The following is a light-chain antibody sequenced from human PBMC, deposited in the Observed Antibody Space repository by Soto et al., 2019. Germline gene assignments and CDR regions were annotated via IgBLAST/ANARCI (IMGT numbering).Light chain of an antibody. Sequence: EILMTQSPSTLSVSSIETVILFCRAIQSVSSNLAWYQQKPGQAPRLLIYGASTRATGIPARFSGSGSGTEFTLTISSLQSEDFAVYYCQQYNNWPPYVTFGQGTKVDIK. J-gene: IGKJ1*01. CDR3: QQYNNWPPYVT. V-gene: IGKV3-15*01. CDR1: QSVSSN. CDR2: GAS.